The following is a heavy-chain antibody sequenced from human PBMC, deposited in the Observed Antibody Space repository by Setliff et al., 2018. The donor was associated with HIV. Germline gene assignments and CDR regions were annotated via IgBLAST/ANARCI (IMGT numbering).Heavy chain of an antibody. CDR2: IHYSGST. Sequence: SETLSLTCTVYGGSISGSNYVWGWIRQTPRKGLEWIGTIHYSGSTYYNPSLKSRVTISVDTSKSQFSLKLSSVTAADTAVYYCATYADRESNRFDPWGQGILVTVSS. D-gene: IGHD3-10*01. CDR1: GGSISGSNYV. V-gene: IGHV4-39*01. J-gene: IGHJ5*02. CDR3: ATYADRESNRFDP.